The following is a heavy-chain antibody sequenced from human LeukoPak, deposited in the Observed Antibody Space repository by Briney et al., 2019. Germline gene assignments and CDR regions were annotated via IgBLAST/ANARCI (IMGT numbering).Heavy chain of an antibody. CDR1: GGTFTSYD. V-gene: IGHV1-8*03. Sequence: ASVKVSCKASGGTFTSYDINWVRQATGQGLEWMGWMNPNSGNTGYAQKFQGRVTITRNTSISTAYMELSSLRSEDTAVYYCARGLGYYDILTGYQEARFDPWGQGTLVTVSS. J-gene: IGHJ5*02. CDR3: ARGLGYYDILTGYQEARFDP. CDR2: MNPNSGNT. D-gene: IGHD3-9*01.